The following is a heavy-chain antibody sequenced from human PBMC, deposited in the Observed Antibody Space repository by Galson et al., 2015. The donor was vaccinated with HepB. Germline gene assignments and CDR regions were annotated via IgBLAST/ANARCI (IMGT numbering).Heavy chain of an antibody. CDR2: ISGSGGST. V-gene: IGHV3-23*01. CDR1: GFTFSSYV. D-gene: IGHD3-10*01. Sequence: SLRLSCAASGFTFSSYVMSWVRQAPGKGLEWVSAISGSGGSTYYADSVKGRFTISRDNSKNTLYLQMNSLRAEDTAVYYCAKGGGVLWSHGAFDIWGQGTMVTVSS. J-gene: IGHJ3*02. CDR3: AKGGGVLWSHGAFDI.